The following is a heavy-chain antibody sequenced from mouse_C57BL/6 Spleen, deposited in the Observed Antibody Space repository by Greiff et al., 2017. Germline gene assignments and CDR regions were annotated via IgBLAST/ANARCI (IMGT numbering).Heavy chain of an antibody. CDR1: GYSITSGYY. CDR2: ISYDGSN. CDR3: ARDLDDYDRAMDY. J-gene: IGHJ4*01. V-gene: IGHV3-6*01. D-gene: IGHD2-4*01. Sequence: ESGPGLVKPSQSLSLTCSVTGYSITSGYYWNWIRQFPGNKLEWMGYISYDGSNNYNPSLKNRISITRDTSKNQFFLKLNSVTTEDTATYYCARDLDDYDRAMDYWGQGTSVTVSS.